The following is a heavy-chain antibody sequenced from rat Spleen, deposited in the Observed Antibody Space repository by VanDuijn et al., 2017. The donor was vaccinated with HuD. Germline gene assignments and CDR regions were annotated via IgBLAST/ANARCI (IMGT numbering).Heavy chain of an antibody. CDR1: GFTFSNYY. Sequence: EVQLVESGGGLVQPGRSLKLSCAASGFTFSNYYMAWVRQAPTKGLAWVAYLSTGGGGTYYRDSVKGRFTISRDNAKSTQYLQRDSLRPEDTATYYCTTDRDYYSSYIPRFAYWGQGTLVTVSS. CDR2: LSTGGGGT. CDR3: TTDRDYYSSYIPRFAY. J-gene: IGHJ3*01. D-gene: IGHD1-2*01. V-gene: IGHV5-27*01.